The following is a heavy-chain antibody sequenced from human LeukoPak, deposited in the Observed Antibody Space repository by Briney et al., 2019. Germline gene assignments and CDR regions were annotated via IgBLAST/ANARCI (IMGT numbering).Heavy chain of an antibody. Sequence: PGRSLRLSCAASGFTFSSYAMHWVRQAPGKGLEWVAVISYDGSNKYYADSVKGRFTISRDNSKNTLYLRMNSLRAEDTAVYYCAKDQTGVAGTGLANDYWGQGTLVTVSS. CDR2: ISYDGSNK. D-gene: IGHD6-19*01. J-gene: IGHJ4*02. V-gene: IGHV3-30*04. CDR3: AKDQTGVAGTGLANDY. CDR1: GFTFSSYA.